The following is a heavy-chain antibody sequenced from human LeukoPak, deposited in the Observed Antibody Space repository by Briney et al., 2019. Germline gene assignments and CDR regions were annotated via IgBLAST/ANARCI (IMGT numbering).Heavy chain of an antibody. CDR2: ISSDETST. Sequence: GRSMRLSSPASAFIFRNYETHWLRPVAGGLLVWVSRISSDETSTNYADYVKGRFTISRDHADNAPFFEVNRLRAKDPAVYCARPPIESFGYHCGSVWHYMDVWGKGITVTASS. V-gene: IGHV3-74*01. CDR3: RPPIESFGYHCGSVWHYMDV. CDR1: AFIFRNYE. D-gene: IGHD3-22*01. J-gene: IGHJ6*03.